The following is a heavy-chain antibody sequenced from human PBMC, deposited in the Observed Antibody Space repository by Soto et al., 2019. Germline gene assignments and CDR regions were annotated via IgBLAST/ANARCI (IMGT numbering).Heavy chain of an antibody. CDR1: GYTFTSYA. J-gene: IGHJ4*02. CDR3: ASGALFYSSSTYCFDY. D-gene: IGHD6-13*01. V-gene: IGHV1-3*01. CDR2: INAGNGNT. Sequence: GASVKVSCKASGYTFTSYAMHWVRQAPGQRLEWMGWINAGNGNTKYSQKFQGRVTITRDTSASTAYMELSSLRSEDTAVYYCASGALFYSSSTYCFDYWGQGTLVTVSS.